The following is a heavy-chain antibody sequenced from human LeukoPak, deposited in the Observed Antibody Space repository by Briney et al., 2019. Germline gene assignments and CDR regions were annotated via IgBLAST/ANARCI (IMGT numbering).Heavy chain of an antibody. CDR2: ISAYNGNT. V-gene: IGHV1-18*01. D-gene: IGHD1-26*01. CDR3: ARDVPKQWELLYFDY. CDR1: GYTFTGYG. J-gene: IGHJ4*02. Sequence: GASVKVSCKASGYTFTGYGISWVRQAPGQGLEWMGWISAYNGNTNYAQKLQGRVTMTTDTSTSTAYMELRSLRSDDTAVYYCARDVPKQWELLYFDYWGQGTLVTVSS.